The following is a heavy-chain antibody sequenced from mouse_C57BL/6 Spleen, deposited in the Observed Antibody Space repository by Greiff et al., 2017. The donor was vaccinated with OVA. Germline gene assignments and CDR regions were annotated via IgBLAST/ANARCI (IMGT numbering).Heavy chain of an antibody. J-gene: IGHJ1*03. CDR2: INPSSGYT. V-gene: IGHV1-7*01. D-gene: IGHD2-12*01. CDR1: GYTFTSYW. CDR3: ARGNYSFWYFDV. Sequence: QVQLKQSGAELAKPGDSVKLSCKASGYTFTSYWMHWVKQRPGQGLEWIGYINPSSGYTKYNQKFKDKATLTADKSSSTAYMQLSSLTYEDSAVYYCARGNYSFWYFDVWGTGTTVTVSS.